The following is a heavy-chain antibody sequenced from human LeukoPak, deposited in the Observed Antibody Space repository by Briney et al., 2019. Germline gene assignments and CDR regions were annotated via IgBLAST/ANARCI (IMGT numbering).Heavy chain of an antibody. D-gene: IGHD3-3*01. V-gene: IGHV3-21*01. J-gene: IGHJ4*02. CDR2: ISGSTSSI. CDR1: GFTFSSYN. CDR3: ARGGGDDFWSLSPSYFDY. Sequence: GGSLRLSCAASGFTFSSYNVNWVRQAPGKGLEWVSSISGSTSSIYYADSVKGRFTISRDNAKNSLYLQMNSLRAEDTAVYYCARGGGDDFWSLSPSYFDYWGQGTLVTVSS.